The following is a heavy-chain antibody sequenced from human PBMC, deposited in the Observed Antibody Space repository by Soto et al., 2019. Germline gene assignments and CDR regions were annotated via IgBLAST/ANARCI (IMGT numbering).Heavy chain of an antibody. Sequence: SVKVSCKASGGTFSSYAISWVRQAPGQGLGWMGGIIPIFGTANYAQKFQGRVTITADKSTSTAYMELSSLRSEDTAVYYCAREGAAAGPLGYWGQGTLVTVSS. CDR1: GGTFSSYA. D-gene: IGHD6-13*01. CDR2: IIPIFGTA. CDR3: AREGAAAGPLGY. J-gene: IGHJ4*02. V-gene: IGHV1-69*06.